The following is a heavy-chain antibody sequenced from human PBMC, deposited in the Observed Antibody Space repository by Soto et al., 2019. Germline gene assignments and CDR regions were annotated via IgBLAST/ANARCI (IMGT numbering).Heavy chain of an antibody. CDR3: GRGWRTVVRGYFQH. Sequence: QVQLVQSGAEVKKPGSSVKVSCKASGGTFSSYAISWVRQAPGQGLEWMGGIIPIFGTANYAQKFQGRVTITGDESTSTADMELSSLRSEDTAVYYCGRGWRTVVRGYFQHWARAPWSPSPQ. CDR1: GGTFSSYA. D-gene: IGHD2-15*01. J-gene: IGHJ1*01. V-gene: IGHV1-69*12. CDR2: IIPIFGTA.